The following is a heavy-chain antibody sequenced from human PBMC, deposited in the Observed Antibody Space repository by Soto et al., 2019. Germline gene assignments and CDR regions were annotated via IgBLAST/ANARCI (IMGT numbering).Heavy chain of an antibody. CDR2: IKQDGSEK. J-gene: IGHJ4*02. Sequence: GGSLRLSCAASGFTFSSYWMSWVRRAPGKGLEWVANIKQDGSEKYYVDSVKGRFTISRDNAKNSLYLQMNSLRAEDTAVYYCARGRAPWGGGSYYYFDYWGQGTLVTVSS. CDR1: GFTFSSYW. V-gene: IGHV3-7*03. CDR3: ARGRAPWGGGSYYYFDY. D-gene: IGHD1-26*01.